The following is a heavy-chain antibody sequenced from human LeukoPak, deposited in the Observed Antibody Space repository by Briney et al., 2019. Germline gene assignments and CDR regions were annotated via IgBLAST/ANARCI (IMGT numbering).Heavy chain of an antibody. J-gene: IGHJ5*02. CDR2: IKQDGSEK. Sequence: GGSLRLPCAASGFTFSNSWMTWVRQAPGKGLEWVANIKQDGSEKYYVDSVKGRFTISRDNAKNLLYLQMNSLRAEDTAVYYCARYASRFDPWGQGTLVTVSS. CDR3: ARYASRFDP. D-gene: IGHD2-8*01. V-gene: IGHV3-7*01. CDR1: GFTFSNSW.